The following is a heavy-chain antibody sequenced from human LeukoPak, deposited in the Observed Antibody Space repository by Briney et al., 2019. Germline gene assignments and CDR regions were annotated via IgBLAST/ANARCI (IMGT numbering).Heavy chain of an antibody. CDR1: GGSFSGYY. V-gene: IGHV4-34*01. CDR3: ARAAGRGYGDLDY. Sequence: SETLSLTCAVYGGSFSGYYWSWIRQPPGKGLEWIGEINHSGSTNYNPSLKSRVTISLDTSKSQFSLKLTSVTAADTAVYYCARAAGRGYGDLDYWGQGTLVTVSS. CDR2: INHSGST. J-gene: IGHJ4*02. D-gene: IGHD4-17*01.